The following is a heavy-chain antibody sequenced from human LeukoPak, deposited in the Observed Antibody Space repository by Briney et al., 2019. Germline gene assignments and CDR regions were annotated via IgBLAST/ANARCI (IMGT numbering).Heavy chain of an antibody. CDR3: ARGWGYNWFDP. Sequence: SETLSLTCTVSGGSISSYYWSWLRQPPGKGLEWIGYIYYSGSTNYNPSLKSRVTISVDTSKNQFSLKLSSVTAADTAVYYCARGWGYNWFDPWGQGTLVTVSS. CDR1: GGSISSYY. CDR2: IYYSGST. D-gene: IGHD3-16*01. J-gene: IGHJ5*02. V-gene: IGHV4-59*01.